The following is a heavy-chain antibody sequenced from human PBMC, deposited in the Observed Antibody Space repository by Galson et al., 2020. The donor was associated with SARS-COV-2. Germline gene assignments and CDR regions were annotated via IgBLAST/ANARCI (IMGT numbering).Heavy chain of an antibody. V-gene: IGHV4-34*01. Sequence: SETLSLTCAVYGGSFSGYYWSWIRQPPGKGLEWIGEINHSGSTNYNPSLKSRVTISVDTSKNQFSLKLSSVTAADTAVYYCARGKLIMDFDLWGRGTLVTVSS. CDR3: ARGKLIMDFDL. J-gene: IGHJ2*01. CDR2: INHSGST. D-gene: IGHD2-8*01. CDR1: GGSFSGYY.